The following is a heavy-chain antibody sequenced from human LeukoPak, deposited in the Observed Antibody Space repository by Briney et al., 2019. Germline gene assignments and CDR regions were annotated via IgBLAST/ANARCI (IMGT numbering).Heavy chain of an antibody. CDR3: ARVPGTGYYYYMDV. CDR2: ISSSGSTI. V-gene: IGHV3-48*03. CDR1: GFTFSSYE. Sequence: GGSLRLSCAASGFTFSSYEMNWVRQAPGKGLEWVSYISSSGSTIYYADSVKGRFTISRDNAKNSLYLQMNSLRAEDTAVYYCARVPGTGYYYYMDVWGKGTTVTISS. D-gene: IGHD1-14*01. J-gene: IGHJ6*03.